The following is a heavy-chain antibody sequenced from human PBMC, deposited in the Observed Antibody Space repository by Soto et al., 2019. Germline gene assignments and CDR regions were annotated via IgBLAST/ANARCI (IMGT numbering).Heavy chain of an antibody. D-gene: IGHD6-19*01. Sequence: QVQLVQSGAEVKKPGSSVKVSCKASGGTFSSYAISWVRQAPGQGLEWMGGIIPIFGTANYAQKFQGRVTITADESTSTAYMELSSLRSEDTAVYCCARAKEVGGSSGLSPPFDYWGQGTLVTVSS. V-gene: IGHV1-69*01. J-gene: IGHJ4*02. CDR2: IIPIFGTA. CDR1: GGTFSSYA. CDR3: ARAKEVGGSSGLSPPFDY.